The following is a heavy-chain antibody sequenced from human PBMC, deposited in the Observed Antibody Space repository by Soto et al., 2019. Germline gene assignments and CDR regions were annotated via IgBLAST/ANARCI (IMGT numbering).Heavy chain of an antibody. CDR1: GFTFSDYA. CDR2: INSNGGTT. D-gene: IGHD6-13*01. CDR3: TKGLAAIGTGDGFDH. V-gene: IGHV3-23*01. J-gene: IGHJ5*02. Sequence: EVQLLESGGGLVQPGGSLRLSCAASGFTFSDYAMSWVRQAPGKGLEWVSTINSNGGTTYYADSVKGRFTISRDNSRDALYLQMSSLSAEDTAVYYCTKGLAAIGTGDGFDHWGQGTPVTVSS.